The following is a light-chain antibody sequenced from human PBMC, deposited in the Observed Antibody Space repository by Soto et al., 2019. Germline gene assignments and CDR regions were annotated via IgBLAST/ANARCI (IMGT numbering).Light chain of an antibody. J-gene: IGKJ5*01. V-gene: IGKV1-9*01. CDR1: LGVARY. CDR3: QHLNSYPRT. CDR2: AAS. Sequence: DIQMTQSPSTLSASVGDSVTITCRASLGVARYLAWYQQKPGTAPKLLIYAASTLQSGVPSRFSGSGSGTDFTLTISSLQPEDSATYYCQHLNSYPRTFGHGTRLEIK.